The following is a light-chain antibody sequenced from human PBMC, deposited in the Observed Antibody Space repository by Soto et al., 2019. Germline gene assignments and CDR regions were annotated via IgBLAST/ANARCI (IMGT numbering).Light chain of an antibody. Sequence: EVGISQSAATVSVSPGERATFSCRASQSVSSNLAGYQQKPGQAPRLLIYGASIRATGIPARFSGSGSGTEFTLTISSLQPEDFAVYYCQQYNNWPPITFGRGTRLEIK. CDR3: QQYNNWPPIT. CDR1: QSVSSN. J-gene: IGKJ5*01. CDR2: GAS. V-gene: IGKV3-15*01.